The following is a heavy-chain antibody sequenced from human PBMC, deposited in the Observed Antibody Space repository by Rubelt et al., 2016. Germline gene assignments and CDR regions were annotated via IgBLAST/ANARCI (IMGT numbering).Heavy chain of an antibody. J-gene: IGHJ4*02. D-gene: IGHD3-3*01. CDR2: IKPDGREK. CDR3: ASEENWSGYFAFDY. V-gene: IGHV3-7*02. Sequence: SGFSLSNYWMSWVRQAPGKGPEWVANIKPDGREKNYVDSVKGRFTISRDNSKNTLYLQMNSLRAEDTAVYYCASEENWSGYFAFDYWGQGTLVTVSS. CDR1: GFSLSNYW.